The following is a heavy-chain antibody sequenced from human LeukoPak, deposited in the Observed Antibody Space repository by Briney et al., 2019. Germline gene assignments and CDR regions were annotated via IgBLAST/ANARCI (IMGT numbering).Heavy chain of an antibody. CDR3: LRDMIPPQ. CDR1: GFTFSTYS. Sequence: GGSLRLSCAASGFTFSTYSMNWVRQAPGKGLEWVSYIHSSSSTIYYADSVKGRFTISRDNAKNSLYLQMNSLRDDDTAVYYCLRDMIPPQWGRGTLVTVSS. CDR2: IHSSSSTI. J-gene: IGHJ4*02. V-gene: IGHV3-48*02. D-gene: IGHD3-16*01.